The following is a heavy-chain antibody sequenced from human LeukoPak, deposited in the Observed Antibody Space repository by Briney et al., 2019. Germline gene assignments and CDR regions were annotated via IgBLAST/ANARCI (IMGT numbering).Heavy chain of an antibody. V-gene: IGHV3-53*04. CDR3: ARTTTVTTGVYFQH. J-gene: IGHJ1*01. D-gene: IGHD4-11*01. Sequence: GGSLRLSCVVSGFTVSNNYMKWVRQAPGKGLEWVSTIYGGGSTYYADSVRGRFTISRHNSKNTLYLQMDSLRAEDTAVYYCARTTTVTTGVYFQHWGQGILVTVSS. CDR1: GFTVSNNY. CDR2: IYGGGST.